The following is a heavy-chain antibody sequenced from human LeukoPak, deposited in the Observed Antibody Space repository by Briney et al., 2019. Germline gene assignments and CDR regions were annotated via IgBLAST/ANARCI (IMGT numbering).Heavy chain of an antibody. J-gene: IGHJ4*02. CDR1: GFTFCSYW. CDR2: IKQDGSEK. Sequence: GGSLRLSCAASGFTFCSYWMSWVRQAPGKGREWVANIKQDGSEKYYVDSVKGRFTISRDNAKNSLYLQMNSLRAEDTAVYYCARLDLKYYYDSSGYDYWGQGTLVTVSS. CDR3: ARLDLKYYYDSSGYDY. D-gene: IGHD3-22*01. V-gene: IGHV3-7*01.